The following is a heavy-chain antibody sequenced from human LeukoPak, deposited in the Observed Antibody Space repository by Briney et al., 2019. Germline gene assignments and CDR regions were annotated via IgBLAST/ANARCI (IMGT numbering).Heavy chain of an antibody. Sequence: GGSLRLSCAASGFTFSSYAMSWVRQAPGKGLEGVSAISGSGGSTYYADSVKGRFTISRDNSKNTLYLQMNSLRAEDTAVYYCAKRAVVTAYYYYYMDVWGKGTTVTVSS. J-gene: IGHJ6*03. CDR2: ISGSGGST. V-gene: IGHV3-23*01. CDR3: AKRAVVTAYYYYYMDV. D-gene: IGHD4-23*01. CDR1: GFTFSSYA.